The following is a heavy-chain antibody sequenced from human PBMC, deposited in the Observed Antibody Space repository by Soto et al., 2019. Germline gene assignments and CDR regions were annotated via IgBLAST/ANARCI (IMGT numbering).Heavy chain of an antibody. D-gene: IGHD2-21*01. CDR1: GGSISSGGYY. V-gene: IGHV4-31*03. CDR2: IYYSGST. CDR3: ARLVEGWGSVDP. Sequence: QVQLQESGPGLVKPSQTLSLTCTVSGGSISSGGYYWSWIRQHPGKGLEWIGYIYYSGSTYYNPSLKSRVTISVDTSKNQFSLKLSSVTAAVTAVYYCARLVEGWGSVDPWGQGTLVTVSS. J-gene: IGHJ5*02.